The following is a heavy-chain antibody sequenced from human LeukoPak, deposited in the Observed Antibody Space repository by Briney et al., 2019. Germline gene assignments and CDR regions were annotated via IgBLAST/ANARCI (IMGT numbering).Heavy chain of an antibody. CDR3: ARGDGSNLVDY. CDR1: GFTFSSYW. J-gene: IGHJ4*02. V-gene: IGHV3-74*01. D-gene: IGHD5-24*01. Sequence: GGSLRLSCAASGFTFSSYWMYWVRQAPGKGLVWVSRINSDGSDTSYADSVKGRFTISRDNAKNTLYLQMNSVRAEDTAVFYCARGDGSNLVDYWGQGTLVTVSS. CDR2: INSDGSDT.